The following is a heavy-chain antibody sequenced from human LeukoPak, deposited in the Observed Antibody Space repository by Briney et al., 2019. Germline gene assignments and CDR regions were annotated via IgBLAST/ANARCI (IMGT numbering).Heavy chain of an antibody. CDR1: TYSISSGYY. V-gene: IGHV4-38-2*02. J-gene: IGHJ4*02. CDR2: IYHSGST. CDR3: ARDAYDSSSWYFEDY. Sequence: SETLSLTCTVSTYSISSGYYWGWIRQPPGKGLEWIGYIYHSGSTYYNPSLKSRVTISVDRSKNQFSLKLSSVTAADTAVYYCARDAYDSSSWYFEDYWGQGTLVTVSS. D-gene: IGHD6-13*01.